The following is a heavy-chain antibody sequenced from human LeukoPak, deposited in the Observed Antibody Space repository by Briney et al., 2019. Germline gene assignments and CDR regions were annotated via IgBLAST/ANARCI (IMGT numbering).Heavy chain of an antibody. D-gene: IGHD2-2*02. CDR1: GFTFSSYA. Sequence: PGGSLRLSCAASGFTFSSYAMRWVRQAPGKGLEWVSTVGDSGASTFYADSVKGRFTISRDNSQNTVWLQMNSLRAEDAAVYYCPKEGQKGRYHLDYWGQGTRVRVSS. CDR3: PKEGQKGRYHLDY. J-gene: IGHJ4*02. V-gene: IGHV3-23*01. CDR2: VGDSGAST.